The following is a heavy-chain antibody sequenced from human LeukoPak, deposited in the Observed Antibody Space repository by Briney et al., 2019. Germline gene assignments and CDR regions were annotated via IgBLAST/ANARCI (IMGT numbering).Heavy chain of an antibody. CDR3: ARDLNTATILYGGGYNWFDP. J-gene: IGHJ5*02. CDR1: GGSISSYY. D-gene: IGHD5-18*01. V-gene: IGHV4-4*07. Sequence: SETLSLTCTVSGGSISSYYWSWIRPPAGKGLERIGRIYTSGSTNYNPYLKSRVPMSVDTSKNQFSLKLSSVSAADTAVYYCARDLNTATILYGGGYNWFDPWGQGTLVTVSS. CDR2: IYTSGST.